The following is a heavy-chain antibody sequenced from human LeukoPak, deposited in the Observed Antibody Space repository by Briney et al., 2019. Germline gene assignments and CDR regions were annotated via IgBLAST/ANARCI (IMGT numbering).Heavy chain of an antibody. CDR2: INHSGST. CDR1: GVSFSGYY. J-gene: IGHJ4*02. V-gene: IGHV4-34*01. D-gene: IGHD6-19*01. Sequence: SETLSLTCAVYGVSFSGYYWSWIRQPPGKGLEWIGEINHSGSTNYNPSLKSRVTISVDKSKNQFSLKLSSVTAADTAVYYCARHSGQWLAKYYFDYWGQGTLVTVSS. CDR3: ARHSGQWLAKYYFDY.